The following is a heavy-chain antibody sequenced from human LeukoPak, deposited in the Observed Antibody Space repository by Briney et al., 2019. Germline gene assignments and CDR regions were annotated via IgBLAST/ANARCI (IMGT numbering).Heavy chain of an antibody. CDR3: ARELYCSGGSCYHFDY. CDR1: GYSFSSYW. D-gene: IGHD2-15*01. J-gene: IGHJ4*02. V-gene: IGHV5-51*01. Sequence: GESLKISCKGSGYSFSSYWIGWVRQMPGKGLEWMGIIYPGDSDTRYSPSFQGQVTISADESINTAYLQWSSLKASDTAMYYCARELYCSGGSCYHFDYRGQGTLVTVSS. CDR2: IYPGDSDT.